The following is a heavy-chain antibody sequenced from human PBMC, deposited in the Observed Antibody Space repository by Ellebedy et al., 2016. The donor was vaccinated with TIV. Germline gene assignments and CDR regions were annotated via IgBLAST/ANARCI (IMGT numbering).Heavy chain of an antibody. CDR3: ARGAFLGFGEYGLDY. D-gene: IGHD3-10*01. CDR1: GGSISSPSYY. V-gene: IGHV4-39*07. CDR2: IYYSGST. J-gene: IGHJ4*02. Sequence: MPSETLSLTCTVSGGSISSPSYYWGWIRQPPGKGLEWIGSIYYSGSTYYYPSLRSRVTMSVDTSKNLFSVNLTSVTAADTAFYYCARGAFLGFGEYGLDYWGQGALVTVSS.